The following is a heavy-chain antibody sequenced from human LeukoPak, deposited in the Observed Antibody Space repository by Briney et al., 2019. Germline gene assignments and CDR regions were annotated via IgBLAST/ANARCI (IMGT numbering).Heavy chain of an antibody. CDR3: ARDHSGWRQNWFDP. CDR1: GFTFSSYG. V-gene: IGHV3-48*03. CDR2: ISSSGSTI. Sequence: GGSLRLSCAASGFTFSSYGMNWVRQAPGKGLEWVSYISSSGSTIYYADSVKGRFTISRDNAKNSLYLQMNSLRAEDTAVYYCARDHSGWRQNWFDPWGQGTLVTVSS. J-gene: IGHJ5*02. D-gene: IGHD6-19*01.